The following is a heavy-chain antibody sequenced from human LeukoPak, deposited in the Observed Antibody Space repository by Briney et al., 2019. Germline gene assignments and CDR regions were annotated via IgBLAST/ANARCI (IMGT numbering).Heavy chain of an antibody. CDR1: GFTFSSYS. CDR2: ISNSGSTT. D-gene: IGHD6-19*01. Sequence: GGSLRLSCAASGFTFSSYSMNWVRQAPGKGLGWVSYISNSGSTTYYADSVKGRFTISRDNAKNSLYLQMNSLRVEDTAVYYRARGGTAVARGEYWGQGTLVTVSS. V-gene: IGHV3-48*01. J-gene: IGHJ4*02. CDR3: ARGGTAVARGEY.